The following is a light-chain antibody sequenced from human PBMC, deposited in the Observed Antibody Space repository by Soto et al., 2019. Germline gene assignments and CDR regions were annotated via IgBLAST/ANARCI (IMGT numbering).Light chain of an antibody. J-gene: IGLJ1*01. CDR1: RSDVGGYNY. V-gene: IGLV2-11*01. CDR2: DVS. CDR3: CSYAGTRTPLV. Sequence: ALTQSRAVSGSPGQSVTISCTGTRSDVGGYNYVSWYQQYPGKAPKLMIYDVSKRPSGVPDRFSGSKSGNTASLTISGLQAEDEADYYGCSYAGTRTPLVCGTGTKVTVL.